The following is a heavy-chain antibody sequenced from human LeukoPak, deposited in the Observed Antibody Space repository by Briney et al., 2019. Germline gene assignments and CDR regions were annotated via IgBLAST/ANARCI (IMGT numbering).Heavy chain of an antibody. Sequence: GESLKISCQGSGXKFTSYWINWVRQMPGKGREWMGRIDPSDSYTMYSPSFQGHVTISADKSISTAYLQWSSLKASDSAMYYCARVLGYSYGWNYWGQGTLVTVSS. D-gene: IGHD5-18*01. V-gene: IGHV5-10-1*01. CDR3: ARVLGYSYGWNY. CDR2: IDPSDSYT. CDR1: GXKFTSYW. J-gene: IGHJ4*02.